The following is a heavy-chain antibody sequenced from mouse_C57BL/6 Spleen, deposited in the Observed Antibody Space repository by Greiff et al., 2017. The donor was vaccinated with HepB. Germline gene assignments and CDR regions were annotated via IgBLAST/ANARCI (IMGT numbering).Heavy chain of an antibody. D-gene: IGHD1-1*01. J-gene: IGHJ2*01. CDR2: IDPETGGT. V-gene: IGHV1-15*01. CDR1: GYTFTDYE. CDR3: TRSGYYYGSSLYFDY. Sequence: QVQLKESGAELVRPGASVTLSCKASGYTFTDYEMHWVKQTPVHGLEWIGAIDPETGGTAYNQKFKGKAILTADKSSSTAYMELRSLTSEDSAVYYCTRSGYYYGSSLYFDYWVQGTTLTVSS.